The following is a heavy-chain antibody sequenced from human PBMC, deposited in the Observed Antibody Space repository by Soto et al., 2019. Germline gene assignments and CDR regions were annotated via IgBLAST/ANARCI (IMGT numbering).Heavy chain of an antibody. D-gene: IGHD4-4*01. Sequence: GGSLRLSCVASGFTFSDYAMSWVRQAPGKGLEWVSGISGSGGTIYYADSVKGRFTISRDNSKNTLYLQMNSLRAEDTAVYYCARGGLHGVYYGMDVSGQGTTVTVSS. CDR3: ARGGLHGVYYGMDV. V-gene: IGHV3-23*01. CDR1: GFTFSDYA. CDR2: ISGSGGTI. J-gene: IGHJ6*02.